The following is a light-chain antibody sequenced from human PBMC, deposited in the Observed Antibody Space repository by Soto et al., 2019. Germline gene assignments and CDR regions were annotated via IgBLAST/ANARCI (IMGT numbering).Light chain of an antibody. CDR3: QQYNTWLWT. J-gene: IGKJ1*01. Sequence: EVVMTQSPATLSVSPGERVTLSCRASQSINAHLAWYQQKPGQAPRLLIHGASTRATGIPARFSGSGYGTEFILTIRSLQSEDFAVYYCQQYNTWLWTFGQGTKVEIQ. CDR1: QSINAH. V-gene: IGKV3-15*01. CDR2: GAS.